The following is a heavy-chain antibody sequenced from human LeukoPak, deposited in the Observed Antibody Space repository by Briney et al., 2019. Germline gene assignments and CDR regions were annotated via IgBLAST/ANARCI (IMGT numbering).Heavy chain of an antibody. CDR3: ARVLSRDYDILFRGSFDY. CDR1: GYTFTGYY. Sequence: ASVKVSCKASGYTFTGYYMHWVRQAPGQGLEWMGWINPNSGGTNYAQKFQGRVTMTRDASISTAYMVLSRLRSDDTAVYYCARVLSRDYDILFRGSFDYWGQGTLVTVSS. D-gene: IGHD3-9*01. J-gene: IGHJ4*02. V-gene: IGHV1-2*02. CDR2: INPNSGGT.